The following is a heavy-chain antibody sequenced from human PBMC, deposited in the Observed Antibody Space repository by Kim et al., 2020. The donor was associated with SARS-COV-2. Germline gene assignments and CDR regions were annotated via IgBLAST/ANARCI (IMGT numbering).Heavy chain of an antibody. D-gene: IGHD3-22*01. V-gene: IGHV3-23*01. J-gene: IGHJ1*01. CDR1: GFTFSSYA. CDR3: AKFHYDSSGYSPDEYFQH. Sequence: GGSLRLSCAASGFTFSSYAMSWVRQAPGKGLEWVSAISGSGSSTYYADSVKGRFTISRDNSKNTLYLQMNSLRAEDTAVYYCAKFHYDSSGYSPDEYFQHWGQSTLVTVSS. CDR2: ISGSGSST.